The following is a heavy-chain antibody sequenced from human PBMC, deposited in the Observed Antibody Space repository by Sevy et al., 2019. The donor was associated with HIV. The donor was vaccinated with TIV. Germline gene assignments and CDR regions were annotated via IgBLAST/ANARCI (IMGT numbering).Heavy chain of an antibody. Sequence: SETLSLTCTVSGGSISSYYWSWIRQPPGKGLEWIGYIYYSGSTNYNPSLKSRVTISVDTSKNQFSLKPSSVTAADTAVYYCARDRWRGYYYGSGSYYDYYYGMDVWGQGTTVTVSS. V-gene: IGHV4-59*01. CDR3: ARDRWRGYYYGSGSYYDYYYGMDV. J-gene: IGHJ6*02. CDR2: IYYSGST. CDR1: GGSISSYY. D-gene: IGHD3-10*01.